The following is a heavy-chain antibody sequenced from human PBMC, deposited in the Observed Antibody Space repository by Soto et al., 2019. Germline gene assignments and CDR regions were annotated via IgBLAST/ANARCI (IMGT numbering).Heavy chain of an antibody. D-gene: IGHD3-3*01. J-gene: IGHJ4*02. CDR2: MYSSGSI. Sequence: QLQFQESGPGLVRPSETLSLTCTVSGGSVSSSTYYWTWIRQPPGKGLEWIGTMYSSGSIYYNPSLKSRVTIPVDRSQNQSSLKVRSVTAADTAVYYCTRRITIFGVDPGLDYWGQGTLVTVS. V-gene: IGHV4-39*01. CDR1: GGSVSSSTYY. CDR3: TRRITIFGVDPGLDY.